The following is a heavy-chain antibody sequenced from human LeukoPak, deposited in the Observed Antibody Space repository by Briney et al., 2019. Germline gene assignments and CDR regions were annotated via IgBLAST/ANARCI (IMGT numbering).Heavy chain of an antibody. CDR2: IYYSGST. J-gene: IGHJ6*02. CDR1: GGSISSGSYY. V-gene: IGHV4-61*01. CDR3: ARVLRYFDWLPEPNYYYGMDV. Sequence: SETLSLTCTVSGGSISSGSYYWSWIRQPPGKGLEWIGYIYYSGSTNYNPSLKSRVTISVDTSKNQFSLKLSSVTAADTAVYYCARVLRYFDWLPEPNYYYGMDVWGQGTTVTVSS. D-gene: IGHD3-9*01.